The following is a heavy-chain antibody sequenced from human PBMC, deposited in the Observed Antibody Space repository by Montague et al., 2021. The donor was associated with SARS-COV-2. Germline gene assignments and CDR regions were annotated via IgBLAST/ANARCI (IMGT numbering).Heavy chain of an antibody. CDR3: ARGRRILLWFGELLSGGDYYGMDV. CDR1: GGSFSSYY. J-gene: IGHJ6*02. V-gene: IGHV4-34*01. Sequence: SETLSLTCAVYGGSFSSYYWSWIRQPPGKGLEWIGEINRSGSTNXNPSLKSRVTISVDPSKNQFSLKLSSVTAADTAVYYCARGRRILLWFGELLSGGDYYGMDVWGQGTTVTVSS. D-gene: IGHD3-10*01. CDR2: INRSGST.